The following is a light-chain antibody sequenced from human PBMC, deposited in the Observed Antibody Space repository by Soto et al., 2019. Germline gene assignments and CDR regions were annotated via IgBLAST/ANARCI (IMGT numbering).Light chain of an antibody. Sequence: QSVLAQPASVSGSPGQWITISCTGTSSDVGHYNYVSWFQQHPGKVPKLLIYDVSSWPSGIPDRFSGSKSGNTASLTISGLQAEDEADYYCSSFTTSSTFVFGTGTKVTVL. CDR3: SSFTTSSTFV. V-gene: IGLV2-14*01. J-gene: IGLJ1*01. CDR1: SSDVGHYNY. CDR2: DVS.